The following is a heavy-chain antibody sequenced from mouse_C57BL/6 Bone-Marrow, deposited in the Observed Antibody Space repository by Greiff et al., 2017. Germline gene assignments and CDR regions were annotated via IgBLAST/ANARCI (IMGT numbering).Heavy chain of an antibody. CDR3: ARHFFYAMDY. V-gene: IGHV5-12*01. CDR2: ISNGGGST. CDR1: GFTFSDYY. J-gene: IGHJ4*01. Sequence: EVMLVESGGGLVQPGGSLKLSCAASGFTFSDYYMYWVRQTPEKRLEWVAYISNGGGSTYYPDTVKGRFTISRDNAKNTLYLQMSRLKSEDTAMYYCARHFFYAMDYWGQGTSVTVSS.